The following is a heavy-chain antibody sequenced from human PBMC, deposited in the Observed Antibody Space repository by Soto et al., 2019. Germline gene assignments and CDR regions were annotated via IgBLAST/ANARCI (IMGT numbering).Heavy chain of an antibody. V-gene: IGHV1-18*01. J-gene: IGHJ4*02. CDR1: GYTFSSYG. CDR3: AGEVTTVTPFFDY. D-gene: IGHD4-17*01. Sequence: QVQLVQSGPEVKKPGASVKVSCKASGYTFSSYGIIWVRQAPGQGLEWMGWIGAYNGHTTYAQNLQGRVTMTTDTSTSTAYMELRSLRSDDTAVYYCAGEVTTVTPFFDYWGQGSLVNVSS. CDR2: IGAYNGHT.